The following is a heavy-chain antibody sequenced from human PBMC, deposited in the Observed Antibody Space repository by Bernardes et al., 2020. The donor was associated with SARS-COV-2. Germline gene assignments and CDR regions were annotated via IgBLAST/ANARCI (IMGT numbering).Heavy chain of an antibody. CDR3: ARATTDKFFSAMDV. CDR1: GFIFNTFD. V-gene: IGHV3-13*01. J-gene: IGHJ6*02. D-gene: IGHD4-17*01. CDR2: IGSAGDT. Sequence: GGSLRLSCEASGFIFNTFDLHWVRQPAGKGLEWVSTIGSAGDTYYADSVKGRFTTSRENAKNSLHLQMNSLRAGDTAVYYCARATTDKFFSAMDVWGQGTTVIVSS.